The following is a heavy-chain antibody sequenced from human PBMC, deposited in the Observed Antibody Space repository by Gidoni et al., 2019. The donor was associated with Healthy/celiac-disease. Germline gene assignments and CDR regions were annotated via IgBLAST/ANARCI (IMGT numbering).Heavy chain of an antibody. V-gene: IGHV4-4*02. CDR2: IYHSGST. CDR3: ARVLAAAEPNWFDP. D-gene: IGHD6-13*01. CDR1: GGSISSSNW. Sequence: QVQLQESGPGLVKPSGTLSLTCAVSGGSISSSNWWSWVRQPPGKGLEWIGDIYHSGSTNSNPSLKSRVTISVDKSKNQFSLKLSSVTAADTAVYYCARVLAAAEPNWFDPWGQGTLVTVSS. J-gene: IGHJ5*02.